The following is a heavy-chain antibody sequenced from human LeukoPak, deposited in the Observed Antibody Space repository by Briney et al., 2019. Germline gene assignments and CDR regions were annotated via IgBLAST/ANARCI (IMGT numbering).Heavy chain of an antibody. CDR2: ISSSGSTI. Sequence: GGSLRLSCAASGFTFSDYCMSWIRQAPGKGLEWVSYISSSGSTIYYADSVKGRFTISRDNAKNSLYLQMNSLRAEDTAVYYCARDLMIAEVHYWGQGTLVTVSS. D-gene: IGHD3-22*01. CDR1: GFTFSDYC. J-gene: IGHJ4*02. V-gene: IGHV3-11*01. CDR3: ARDLMIAEVHY.